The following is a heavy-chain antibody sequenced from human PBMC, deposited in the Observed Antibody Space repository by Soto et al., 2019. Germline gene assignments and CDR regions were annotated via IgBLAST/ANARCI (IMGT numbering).Heavy chain of an antibody. D-gene: IGHD6-19*01. V-gene: IGHV1-2*02. CDR2: ITPNSGGT. CDR3: ARALRSGAAVAGYYFDY. CDR1: RYTFAGYY. J-gene: IGHJ4*02. Sequence: ASVKVSWKASRYTFAGYYIHWVRQAPVQGLEWMGSITPNSGGTNYAQKFQGRVTMTRDTSISTAYMELSRLRSDDTAVYYCARALRSGAAVAGYYFDYWGQGTLVTVSS.